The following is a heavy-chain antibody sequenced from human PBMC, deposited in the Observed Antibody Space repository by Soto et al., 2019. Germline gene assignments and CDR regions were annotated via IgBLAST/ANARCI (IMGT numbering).Heavy chain of an antibody. CDR2: IYYSGST. J-gene: IGHJ4*02. D-gene: IGHD6-13*01. Sequence: QVQLQESGPGLVKPSQTLSLTCTVSGGSISSRGYHWSWIRQPPGKGLEWIGCIYYSGSTYYNPSLKSPVTLYLDTSKNPFSVKLSSVTAADTAVYYCARDSSSWTTGLLDYWGQGTLVTVSS. CDR1: GGSISSRGYH. CDR3: ARDSSSWTTGLLDY. V-gene: IGHV4-30-4*01.